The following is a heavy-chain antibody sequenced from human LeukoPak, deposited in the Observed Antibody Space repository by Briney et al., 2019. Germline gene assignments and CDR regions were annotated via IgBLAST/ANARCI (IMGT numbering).Heavy chain of an antibody. CDR1: GFTFSSYD. CDR3: AASSRYSSSWPNFDY. J-gene: IGHJ4*02. Sequence: QAGGSLRLSCAASGFTFSSYDMHWVRQATGKGLEWVSAIGTAGDTYYPGSVKGRFTISRENAKNSLYLQMNSLRAGDTVVYYCAASSRYSSSWPNFDYWGQGTLVTVSS. V-gene: IGHV3-13*01. D-gene: IGHD6-13*01. CDR2: IGTAGDT.